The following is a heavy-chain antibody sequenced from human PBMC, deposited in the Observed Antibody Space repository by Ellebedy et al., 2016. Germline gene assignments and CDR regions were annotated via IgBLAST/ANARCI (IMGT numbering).Heavy chain of an antibody. CDR3: ANVGGSGSYYNGY. CDR2: VVGSGERT. D-gene: IGHD3-10*01. J-gene: IGHJ4*02. Sequence: GGSLRLSCEASGFTFSSHAMSWVRQAPGKGPEWVSSVVGSGERTFYADSVKGRLTISRDNSKNRLYLQMSSLKVEDTATYYCANVGGSGSYYNGYWGQGTLVTVSS. V-gene: IGHV3-23*01. CDR1: GFTFSSHA.